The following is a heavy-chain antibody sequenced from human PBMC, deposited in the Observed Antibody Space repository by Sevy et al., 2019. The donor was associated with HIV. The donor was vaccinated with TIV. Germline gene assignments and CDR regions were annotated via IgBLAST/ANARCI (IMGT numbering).Heavy chain of an antibody. CDR1: GFTFSDYY. D-gene: IGHD3-22*01. V-gene: IGHV3-11*06. Sequence: GGSLRLSCAASGFTFSDYYMSWIRQAPGKGLEWVSYITSSGTYRNYADSVKGRFTISRDNAKNSLYLQMNSLRAEDTAVYYCARDRRLYDSSGNLSGALGQGTLVTVSS. J-gene: IGHJ5*02. CDR2: ITSSGTYR. CDR3: ARDRRLYDSSGNLSGA.